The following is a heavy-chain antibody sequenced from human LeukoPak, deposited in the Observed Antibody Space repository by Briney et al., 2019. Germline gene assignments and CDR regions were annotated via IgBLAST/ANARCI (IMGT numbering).Heavy chain of an antibody. CDR1: GHTFTSYY. D-gene: IGHD5-24*01. Sequence: GASVKVFCKASGHTFTSYYMHWVRQAPGQGLEWMGIINPSGGSTSYAQKFQGRVTMTRDTSTSTVYMELSSLRSEDTAVYYCASALGIEMATTDSWGQGTMVTVSS. CDR2: INPSGGST. CDR3: ASALGIEMATTDS. J-gene: IGHJ3*01. V-gene: IGHV1-46*01.